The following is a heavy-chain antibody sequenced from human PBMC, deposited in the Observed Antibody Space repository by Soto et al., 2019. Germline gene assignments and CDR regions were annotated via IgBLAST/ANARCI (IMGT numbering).Heavy chain of an antibody. CDR1: GDSLRGQS. CDR2: IDQSGGT. CDR3: AREDSYGWSGESLDV. V-gene: IGHV4-34*01. D-gene: IGHD6-19*01. Sequence: QVQLQQWGAGLLKASETLSLTCAVVGDSLRGQSWNWIRQSPGKGLEWIGEIDQSGGTNYNPSLKSRAIISDVTSKNQFSLTLTSVTAADTAVYYCAREDSYGWSGESLDVWGQGTTVTVSS. J-gene: IGHJ6*02.